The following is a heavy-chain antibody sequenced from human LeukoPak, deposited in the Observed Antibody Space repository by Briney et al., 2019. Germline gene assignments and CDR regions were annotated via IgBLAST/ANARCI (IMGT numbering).Heavy chain of an antibody. Sequence: PSETLSLTCTVSGGSISSSYYYWSWIRQPPGKGLEWIGYIYYSGSTNYNPSLKSRVTISVDTSKNQFSLKLSSVTAADTAVYYCARVPSRRYFDYWGQGTLVTVSS. J-gene: IGHJ4*02. D-gene: IGHD6-25*01. CDR3: ARVPSRRYFDY. CDR2: IYYSGST. V-gene: IGHV4-61*01. CDR1: GGSISSSYYY.